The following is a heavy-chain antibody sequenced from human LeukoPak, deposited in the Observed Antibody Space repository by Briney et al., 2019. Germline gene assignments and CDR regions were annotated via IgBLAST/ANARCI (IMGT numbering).Heavy chain of an antibody. Sequence: GESLKISCKGSRYSFTSYWIGWVRQMPGKGLEWMGIIYPGDSDTRYSPSLQGQVTISADKSISTAYLQWSSLKASDTAMYYCARHLTYDSSGYYLDYWGQGTLVTVSS. CDR3: ARHLTYDSSGYYLDY. D-gene: IGHD3-22*01. CDR2: IYPGDSDT. V-gene: IGHV5-51*01. J-gene: IGHJ4*02. CDR1: RYSFTSYW.